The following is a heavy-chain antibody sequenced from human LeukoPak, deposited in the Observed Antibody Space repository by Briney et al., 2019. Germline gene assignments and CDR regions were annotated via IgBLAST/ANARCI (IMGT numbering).Heavy chain of an antibody. V-gene: IGHV3-11*01. D-gene: IGHD6-19*01. CDR2: ISSSGSTI. CDR3: ARGVDDIAVAGHFDY. Sequence: GGSLRLSCAASGFTFSDYYMSWIRQAPGKGLEWVSYISSSGSTIYYADSVKGRFTISRDNAKNSLYLQMSSLRAEDTAVYYCARGVDDIAVAGHFDYWGQGTLVTVSS. J-gene: IGHJ4*02. CDR1: GFTFSDYY.